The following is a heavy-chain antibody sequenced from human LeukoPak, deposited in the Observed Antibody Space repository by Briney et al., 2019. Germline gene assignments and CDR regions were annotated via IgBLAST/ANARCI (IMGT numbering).Heavy chain of an antibody. V-gene: IGHV3-48*03. CDR3: AREALLFTFDY. D-gene: IGHD2-21*01. Sequence: GGSLRLSCAASGFTFDNYEMNWVRQAPGKGLEWVSDISSGGSTIYYADSVKGRFTISRDNVKNSLYLQMNNLRVEDTAVYYCAREALLFTFDYWGQGTLVTVSS. J-gene: IGHJ4*02. CDR2: ISSGGSTI. CDR1: GFTFDNYE.